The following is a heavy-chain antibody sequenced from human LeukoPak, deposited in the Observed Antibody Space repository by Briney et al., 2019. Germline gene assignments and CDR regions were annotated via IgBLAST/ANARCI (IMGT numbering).Heavy chain of an antibody. CDR3: AKDSSGWYFDY. D-gene: IGHD6-19*01. CDR2: ISYDGSNK. CDR1: GFTFSSYG. J-gene: IGHJ4*02. Sequence: GGSQRLSCAASGFTFSSYGMHWVRQAPGKGLEWVAVISYDGSNKYYADSVKGRFTISRDNSKNTLYLQMNSLRAEDTAVYYCAKDSSGWYFDYWGQGTLVTVSS. V-gene: IGHV3-30*18.